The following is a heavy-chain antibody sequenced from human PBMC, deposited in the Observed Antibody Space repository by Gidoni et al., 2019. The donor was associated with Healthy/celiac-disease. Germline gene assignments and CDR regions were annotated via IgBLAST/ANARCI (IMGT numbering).Heavy chain of an antibody. CDR2: IYYSGST. V-gene: IGHV4-39*01. CDR3: ARFQPVYSSGWLY. CDR1: GGSISSSSYY. J-gene: IGHJ4*02. Sequence: QLQLQESGPGLVKPSETLSLTCTVSGGSISSSSYYWGWIRQPPGKGLEWIGSIYYSGSTYYNPSLKSRVTISVDTSKNQFSLKLSSVTAADTAVYYCARFQPVYSSGWLYWGQGTLVTVSS. D-gene: IGHD6-19*01.